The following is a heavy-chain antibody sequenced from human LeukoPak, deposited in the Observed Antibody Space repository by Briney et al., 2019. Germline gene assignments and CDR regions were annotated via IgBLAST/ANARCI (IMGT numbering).Heavy chain of an antibody. J-gene: IGHJ6*04. CDR3: ARDIGSSTPSGV. V-gene: IGHV4-4*02. CDR2: IYHSGTT. CDR1: GGSVSSSNW. D-gene: IGHD6-13*01. Sequence: PSETLSLTCAVSGGSVSSSNWLNWVRQPPGKGLEWIGEIYHSGTTNYNPSLKSRVTIAVDKSKNQFSLKLNSVTAADTAVYYCARDIGSSTPSGVWGKGTTVTVSS.